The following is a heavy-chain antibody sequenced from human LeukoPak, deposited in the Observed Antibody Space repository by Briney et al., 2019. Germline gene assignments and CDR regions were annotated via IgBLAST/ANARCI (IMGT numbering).Heavy chain of an antibody. D-gene: IGHD3-16*01. CDR2: TYYRSTWYY. Sequence: SQTLSLTFAISGDSVSSNSAAWTWIRQSPSRGLEWLGRTYYRSTWYYEYSVSVESRITINPETSKNQFSLQVNSVSPEDKAVYYCEREELGFDHWGQGTLVTVSS. V-gene: IGHV6-1*01. CDR3: EREELGFDH. CDR1: GDSVSSNSAA. J-gene: IGHJ4*02.